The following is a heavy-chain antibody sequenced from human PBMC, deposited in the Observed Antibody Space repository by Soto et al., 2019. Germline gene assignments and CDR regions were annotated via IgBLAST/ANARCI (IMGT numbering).Heavy chain of an antibody. CDR2: IRHTGIA. D-gene: IGHD6-19*01. CDR1: GGSISDGRYL. CDR3: VIQPPIEVDGTDC. J-gene: IGHJ4*02. Sequence: SETLSLTCTVSGGSISDGRYLWGWIRQPPGKGLEWIASIRHTGIAYYNPSLTSRVTISVDTSKNHFSLSLRSVTATDTAVYYCVIQPPIEVDGTDCWGQGTLVTVSS. V-gene: IGHV4-39*02.